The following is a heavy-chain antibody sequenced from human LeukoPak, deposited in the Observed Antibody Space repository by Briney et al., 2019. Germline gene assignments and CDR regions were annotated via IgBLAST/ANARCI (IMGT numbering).Heavy chain of an antibody. CDR2: ISSSGSTI. Sequence: PGGSLRLSCAASGFTFSSYEMNWVRQAPGKGLEWVSYISSSGSTIYYADSVKGRFTISRDNAKNSLYLQMNSLRAEDTAVYYCGRGGSSGYNYNAFDIWGQGTMVTVSS. V-gene: IGHV3-48*03. CDR1: GFTFSSYE. CDR3: GRGGSSGYNYNAFDI. J-gene: IGHJ3*02. D-gene: IGHD3-22*01.